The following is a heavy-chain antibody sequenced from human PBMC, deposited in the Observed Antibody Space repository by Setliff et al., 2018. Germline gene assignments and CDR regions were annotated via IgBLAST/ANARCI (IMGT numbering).Heavy chain of an antibody. CDR3: ARPDVGGSWTSDAFDI. CDR2: INHNSGNT. Sequence: ASVKVSCKASGYSFTNYDINWVRQATGQGLEWMGWINHNSGNTDYAQKFQGRVTMTTNTSINTAYMELSSLRFEDTAVYCCARPDVGGSWTSDAFDIWGQGTMVTVSS. J-gene: IGHJ3*02. V-gene: IGHV1-8*02. CDR1: GYSFTNYD.